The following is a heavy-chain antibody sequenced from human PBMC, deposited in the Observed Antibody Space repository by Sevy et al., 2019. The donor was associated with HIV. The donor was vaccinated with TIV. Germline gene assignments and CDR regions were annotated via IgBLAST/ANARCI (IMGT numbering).Heavy chain of an antibody. D-gene: IGHD2-15*01. CDR1: EFTFSSYA. V-gene: IGHV3-23*01. J-gene: IGHJ6*02. CDR3: AKGFCSGGSCPRDYYYYGMDV. CDR2: ISVSGRRT. Sequence: GGSLRLSCAASEFTFSSYAMNWVRQAPGKGLEWVSSISVSGRRTYYADSVEGRFTISRDNSKNTLYLQINSLTADDTAVYYCAKGFCSGGSCPRDYYYYGMDVWGQGTTVTVSS.